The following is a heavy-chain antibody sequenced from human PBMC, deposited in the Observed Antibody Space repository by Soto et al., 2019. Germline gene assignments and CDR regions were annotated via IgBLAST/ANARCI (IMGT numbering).Heavy chain of an antibody. CDR1: GFTFSSYS. CDR2: ISSSSSYI. D-gene: IGHD3-22*01. J-gene: IGHJ5*02. V-gene: IGHV3-21*01. Sequence: EVQLVESGGGLVKPGGSLRLSCAASGFTFSSYSMNWVRQAPGKGLEWVSSISSSSSYIYYADSVKGRFTISRDNAKNSRYLQMNSLRAEDTAVYYGAREGSGYSHNWFDPWGQGTLVTVSS. CDR3: AREGSGYSHNWFDP.